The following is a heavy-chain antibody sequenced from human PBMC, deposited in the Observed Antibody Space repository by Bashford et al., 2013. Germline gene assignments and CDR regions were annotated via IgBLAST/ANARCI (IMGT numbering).Heavy chain of an antibody. V-gene: IGHV1-18*01. D-gene: IGHD3-10*01. CDR1: GYTFTSYG. CDR3: ARDDGYYGSGSYYTDY. CDR2: ISAYNGNT. J-gene: IGHJ4*02. Sequence: ASVKVSCKASGYTFTSYGISWVRQAPGQGLEWMGWISAYNGNTNYAQKLQGRVTMTTDTSTSTAYMELRSLRSDDTAVYYCARDDGYYGSGSYYTDYWGQGTLVTVSS.